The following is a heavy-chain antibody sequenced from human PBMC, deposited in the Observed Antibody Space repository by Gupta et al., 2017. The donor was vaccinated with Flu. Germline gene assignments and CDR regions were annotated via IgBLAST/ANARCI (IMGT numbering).Heavy chain of an antibody. D-gene: IGHD2-15*01. V-gene: IGHV3-15*01. CDR1: GFTFSNPW. CDR3: TTDFSRYCSGGSCYSVRGYGMDV. CDR2: IKSKTDGGTT. J-gene: IGHJ6*02. Sequence: EVQLVESGGGLVKPGGSLRLSCAASGFTFSNPWMSWVLQAPGKGLEWVGRIKSKTDGGTTDYAAPVKGRFTISRDDSKNTLYLQMNSLKTEDTAVYYCTTDFSRYCSGGSCYSVRGYGMDVWGQGTTVTAAS.